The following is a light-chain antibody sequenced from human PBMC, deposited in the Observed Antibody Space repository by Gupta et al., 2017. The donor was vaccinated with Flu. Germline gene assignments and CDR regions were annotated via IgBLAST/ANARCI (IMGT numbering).Light chain of an antibody. V-gene: IGKV3-20*01. CDR1: QSVSSSY. Sequence: EIVLTQSPGTLSLSPGERATLSCRASQSVSSSYLAWYQQKPGQAPRLIIYGAFSRANGIPDRFSGSGSGKDFTRTSSRREDEDFAVYYVQDDGTTPTFGQGTKVEIK. CDR3: QDDGTTPT. J-gene: IGKJ1*01. CDR2: GAF.